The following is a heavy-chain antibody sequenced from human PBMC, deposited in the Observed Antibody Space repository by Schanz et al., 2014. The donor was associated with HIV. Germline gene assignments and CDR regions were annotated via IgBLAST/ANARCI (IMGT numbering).Heavy chain of an antibody. D-gene: IGHD3-22*01. CDR3: ASGNYYDSSGYYYPPRY. CDR2: ISSSGSTI. J-gene: IGHJ4*02. Sequence: QVQLVESGGGLVKPGGSLRLSCAASGFTFSDYYMSWLRQAPGKGMEWVSYISSSGSTIYYADSVKGRFTISRYNAKNSLYLQINSLRAEDTAVYYCASGNYYDSSGYYYPPRYWGQGTLVTVSS. V-gene: IGHV3-11*01. CDR1: GFTFSDYY.